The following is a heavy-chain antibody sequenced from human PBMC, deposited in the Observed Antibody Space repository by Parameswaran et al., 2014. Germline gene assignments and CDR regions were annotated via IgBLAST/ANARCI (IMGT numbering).Heavy chain of an antibody. J-gene: IGHJ6*02. Sequence: SETLSLTCAISGDSVSSNSAAWNWIRQSPSRGLEWLGRTYYRSKWYNDYAVSVKSRITINPDTSKNQFSLQLNSVTPEDTAVYYCASTLIVVVVAATGAHYYYYGMDVWGQGTTVTVSS. CDR2: TYYRSKWYN. D-gene: IGHD2-15*01. CDR1: GDSVSSNSAA. CDR3: ASTLIVVVVAATGAHYYYYGMDV. V-gene: IGHV6-1*01.